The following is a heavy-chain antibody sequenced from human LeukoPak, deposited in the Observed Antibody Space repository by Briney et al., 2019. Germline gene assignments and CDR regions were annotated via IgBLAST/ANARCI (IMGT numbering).Heavy chain of an antibody. Sequence: SETLSLTCAVYGGSFSGYYWSWVRQPPGKGLEWIGEINHSGSTNYNPSLKSRVTISVDTSKNQFSLKLSSVTAADTAVYYCARGAATMIVVVIMPRLENWGQGTLVTVSS. CDR2: INHSGST. J-gene: IGHJ4*02. CDR3: ARGAATMIVVVIMPRLEN. D-gene: IGHD3-22*01. CDR1: GGSFSGYY. V-gene: IGHV4-34*01.